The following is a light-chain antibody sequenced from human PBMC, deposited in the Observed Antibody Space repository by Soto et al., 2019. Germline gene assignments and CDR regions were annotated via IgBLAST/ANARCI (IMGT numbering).Light chain of an antibody. CDR3: QPYGSSPPYT. CDR1: HSVSNNY. J-gene: IGKJ2*01. CDR2: GSS. V-gene: IGKV3-20*01. Sequence: EVVLTQSPGTLSLSPGERASLSCRASHSVSNNYLAWYQQKPGQSPKLLIFGSSDSATGIPDRYSGSGSGTDFTLTSSRLEPEAFAEYYCQPYGSSPPYTLGQGTKLEIQ.